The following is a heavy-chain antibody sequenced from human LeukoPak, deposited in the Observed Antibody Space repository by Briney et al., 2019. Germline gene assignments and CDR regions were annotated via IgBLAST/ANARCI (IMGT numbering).Heavy chain of an antibody. CDR3: ARGIRGYSGLVVH. J-gene: IGHJ4*02. V-gene: IGHV3-11*04. Sequence: GGSLRLSCAASGFIFSDYYMSWIRQAPGKGLEWVSYISSSGSTIDYADSVKGRFTISRDNAKKSLYPQMNSLRAEDTAVYYCARGIRGYSGLVVHWGQGTLVTVSS. CDR2: ISSSGSTI. D-gene: IGHD5-12*01. CDR1: GFIFSDYY.